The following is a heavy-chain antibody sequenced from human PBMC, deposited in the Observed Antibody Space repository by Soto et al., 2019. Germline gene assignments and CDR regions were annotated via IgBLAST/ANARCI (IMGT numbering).Heavy chain of an antibody. V-gene: IGHV4-31*03. Sequence: SETLSLTCTVSGGSISSGGYYWSWIRQHPGKGLEWIGYIYYSGSTHYNPSLKSRVTISVDTSKNQFSLKLSSVTAADTAVYYCASVGYCSSTSCSRMTKLYYYYMDVWGKGTTVTVSS. CDR1: GGSISSGGYY. J-gene: IGHJ6*03. CDR3: ASVGYCSSTSCSRMTKLYYYYMDV. D-gene: IGHD2-2*01. CDR2: IYYSGST.